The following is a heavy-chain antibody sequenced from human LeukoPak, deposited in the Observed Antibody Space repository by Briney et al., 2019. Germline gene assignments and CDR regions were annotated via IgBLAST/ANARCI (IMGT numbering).Heavy chain of an antibody. V-gene: IGHV4-59*12. Sequence: SETLSLTCTVSGGSISSYYWSWIRQPPGKGLEWIGYIYYSGSTNYNPSLKSRVTISVDTSKNQFSLQLNSVTPEDTAVYYCARGRIAYYGMDVWGQGTTVTVSS. CDR2: IYYSGST. CDR1: GGSISSYY. CDR3: ARGRIAYYGMDV. J-gene: IGHJ6*02. D-gene: IGHD2-21*01.